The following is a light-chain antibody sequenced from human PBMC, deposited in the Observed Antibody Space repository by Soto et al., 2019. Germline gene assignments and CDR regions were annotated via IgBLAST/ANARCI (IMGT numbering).Light chain of an antibody. Sequence: QSVLTQSPSASASLGASVKLTCTLSSGHSTYAIAWHQQQPEKGPRYLMNLYSDGSHQKGDGVPDRFSVSSSGAERYLTISSLQSEDEADYYCQTWGTGLQVFGGGTKVTVL. CDR3: QTWGTGLQV. CDR1: SGHSTYA. V-gene: IGLV4-69*01. CDR2: LYSDGSH. J-gene: IGLJ2*01.